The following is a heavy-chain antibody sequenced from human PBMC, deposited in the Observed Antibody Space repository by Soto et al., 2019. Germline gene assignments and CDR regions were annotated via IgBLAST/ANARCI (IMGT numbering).Heavy chain of an antibody. J-gene: IGHJ3*02. CDR3: ARSETAGHRGFDI. Sequence: QVQLVQSGAEMREPGSSVKVSCKASGGTFSSSAINWLRQAPGQGPAWMGGIIPTFGTANYIEKFRGRVTITADTSTSTAYMEVSSLTSEDTAMYFCARSETAGHRGFDIWGQGTMVTVSS. V-gene: IGHV1-69*06. D-gene: IGHD6-19*01. CDR1: GGTFSSSA. CDR2: IIPTFGTA.